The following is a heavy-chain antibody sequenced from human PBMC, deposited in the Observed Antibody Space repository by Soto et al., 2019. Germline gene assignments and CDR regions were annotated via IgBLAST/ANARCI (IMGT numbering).Heavy chain of an antibody. CDR1: GFTFSSYC. CDR3: ARMDCSGGSCYFEFDP. Sequence: GGSLRLSCAASGFTFSSYCMHWVRQAPGKGLEWVAVIWYDGSNKYYADSVKGRFTISRDNSKNTLYLQMNSLRAEDTAVYYCARMDCSGGSCYFEFDPWGQGTLVTVSS. CDR2: IWYDGSNK. J-gene: IGHJ5*02. D-gene: IGHD2-15*01. V-gene: IGHV3-33*01.